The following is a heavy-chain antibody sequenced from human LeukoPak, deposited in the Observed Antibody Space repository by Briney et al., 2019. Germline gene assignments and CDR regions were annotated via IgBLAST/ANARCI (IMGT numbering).Heavy chain of an antibody. Sequence: ASVKVSCKASGYTFTSYDINWVRQATGQGLEWMGWMNPNSGNTGYAQKFQGRVTMTRNTSISTAYMELSSLRSEDTAVYYCARGLRRELRTLLGLWGQGTLVTVSS. V-gene: IGHV1-8*01. D-gene: IGHD1-26*01. J-gene: IGHJ4*02. CDR1: GYTFTSYD. CDR2: MNPNSGNT. CDR3: ARGLRRELRTLLGL.